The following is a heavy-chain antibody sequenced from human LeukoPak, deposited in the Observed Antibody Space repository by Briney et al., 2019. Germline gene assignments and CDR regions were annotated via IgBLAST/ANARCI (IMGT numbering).Heavy chain of an antibody. J-gene: IGHJ4*02. Sequence: GGSLRLSCAASGFTFSSYGMNWVRQAPGKGLEWVSAISGSGDSTYYADTVKGRFTISRDNSKNTLNLQMNSLRAEDTAVYFCAKAVSPVDVGYWGRGTLVTVSS. D-gene: IGHD5-12*01. CDR3: AKAVSPVDVGY. CDR1: GFTFSSYG. V-gene: IGHV3-23*01. CDR2: ISGSGDST.